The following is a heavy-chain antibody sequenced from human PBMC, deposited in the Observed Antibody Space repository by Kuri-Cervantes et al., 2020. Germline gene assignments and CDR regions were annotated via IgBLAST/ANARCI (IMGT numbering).Heavy chain of an antibody. CDR1: GFTFSSYW. Sequence: SLRLSCAASGFTFSSYWMSWVRKSPGKGLEWVSGISWNSGSIGYADSVKGRFTISRDNAKNALYLQMNSLRAEDTALYYCAKDRGHHIRRIYFDYWGQGTLVTVSS. J-gene: IGHJ4*02. CDR2: ISWNSGSI. V-gene: IGHV3-9*01. CDR3: AKDRGHHIRRIYFDY. D-gene: IGHD2-21*01.